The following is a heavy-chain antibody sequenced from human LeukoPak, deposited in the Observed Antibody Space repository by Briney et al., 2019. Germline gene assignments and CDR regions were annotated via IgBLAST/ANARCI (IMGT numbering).Heavy chain of an antibody. CDR2: ISYDGSNK. D-gene: IGHD3-10*01. J-gene: IGHJ4*02. CDR1: GFAFSSYG. Sequence: GGSLRLSCAASGFAFSSYGMHWVRQAPGKGLEWVAVISYDGSNKYYADSVKGRFTISRDNSKNTLYLQMNSLRAEDTAVYYYAKSGILLYFGQSDYWGQGTLVTVSS. V-gene: IGHV3-30*18. CDR3: AKSGILLYFGQSDY.